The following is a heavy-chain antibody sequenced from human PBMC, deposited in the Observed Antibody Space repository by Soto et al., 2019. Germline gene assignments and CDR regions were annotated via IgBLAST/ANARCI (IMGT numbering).Heavy chain of an antibody. J-gene: IGHJ4*02. D-gene: IGHD6-13*01. CDR3: ARDPAGVAAAGTELDY. CDR1: GYTFTSYG. CDR2: ISAYNGNT. V-gene: IGHV1-18*01. Sequence: ASVKVSCKASGYTFTSYGISWVRQARGQGLEWMGWISAYNGNTNYAQKLQGRVTMTTDTSTSTAYMELRSLRSDDTAVYYCARDPAGVAAAGTELDYWGQGTLVTVSS.